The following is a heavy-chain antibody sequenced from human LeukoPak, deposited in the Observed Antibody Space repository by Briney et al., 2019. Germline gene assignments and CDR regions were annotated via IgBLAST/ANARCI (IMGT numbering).Heavy chain of an antibody. Sequence: GGSLRLSCAASGFTFSNAWMSWVRQAPGKGLEWVGRFKSKTDGGTTDYAAPVKGRFTISRDDSKNTLYLQMNSLKTEDTAVYYCTTDLYGSGDFDYWGQGTLVTVSS. CDR1: GFTFSNAW. J-gene: IGHJ4*02. V-gene: IGHV3-15*01. CDR3: TTDLYGSGDFDY. D-gene: IGHD3-10*01. CDR2: FKSKTDGGTT.